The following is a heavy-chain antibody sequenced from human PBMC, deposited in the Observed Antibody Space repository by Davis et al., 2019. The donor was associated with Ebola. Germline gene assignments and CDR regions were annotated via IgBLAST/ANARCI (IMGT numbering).Heavy chain of an antibody. CDR3: ARSASESDY. CDR2: VSGSGDTT. V-gene: IGHV3-23*01. Sequence: PGGSLRLSCVASGFTFSSYAMSWVRQAPGKGLEWVSAVSGSGDTTYYADSVKGRFTISRDNAKNSLYLQMNSLRAEDTAVYYCARSASESDYWGQGTLVTVSS. CDR1: GFTFSSYA. J-gene: IGHJ4*02.